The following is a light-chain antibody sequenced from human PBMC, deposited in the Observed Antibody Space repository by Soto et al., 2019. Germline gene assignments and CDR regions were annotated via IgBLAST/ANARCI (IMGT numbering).Light chain of an antibody. CDR2: LTFDGSL. CDR3: QTGGSGFQV. J-gene: IGLJ3*02. CDR1: SGHISHT. Sequence: QAVVTQSPAASASRGASVRLTCTLDSGHISHTIAWHQQQPLKGTRWLMNLTFDGSLVKGDGIPDRFSGSSSGAERYLTISSLLSEDEADYYCQTGGSGFQVFGGGTKLTVL. V-gene: IGLV4-69*01.